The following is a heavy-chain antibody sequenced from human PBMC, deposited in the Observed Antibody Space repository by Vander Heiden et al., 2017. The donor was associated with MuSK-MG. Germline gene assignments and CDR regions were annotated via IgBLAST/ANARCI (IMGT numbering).Heavy chain of an antibody. CDR1: GFSFNTYA. D-gene: IGHD6-13*01. J-gene: IGHJ5*02. CDR3: ARDHGVGAAAGFDP. CDR2: ISYDGSNT. Sequence: QLVESGGGVVQPRRSMRLSCPASGFSFNTYAMHWVRQAPGKGLEWVALISYDGSNTPYAASVTWRFTISRDNSRDTLYLQMNSLSAEDTAVYYCARDHGVGAAAGFDPWGQGTLVTVSS. V-gene: IGHV3-30*04.